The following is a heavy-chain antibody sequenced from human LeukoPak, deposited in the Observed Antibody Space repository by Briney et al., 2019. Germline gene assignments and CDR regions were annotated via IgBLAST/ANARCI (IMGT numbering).Heavy chain of an antibody. D-gene: IGHD4-17*01. Sequence: GASVKVSCKVSGYTLTELSMHWVRQAPGKGLEWMGGFDPEDGETIYAQKFQGRVTMTEDTSTDTAYMELSSLRSEDTAVYYCATVPHSHGDRTPFLRYWGQGTLVTVSS. CDR1: GYTLTELS. CDR3: ATVPHSHGDRTPFLRY. V-gene: IGHV1-24*01. J-gene: IGHJ4*02. CDR2: FDPEDGET.